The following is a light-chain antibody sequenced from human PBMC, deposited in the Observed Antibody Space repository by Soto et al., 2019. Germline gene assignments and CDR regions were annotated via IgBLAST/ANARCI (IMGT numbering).Light chain of an antibody. V-gene: IGKV1-5*03. CDR3: QQYNSAPRT. CDR2: KAS. Sequence: DIQMTQSPSTLYASVGDRVTITCRASQSIGASLAWFQQKPGKAPNLLIYKASSLESGVPSRFSGSGSGTEFPLTISPLQPDDFATYYCQQYNSAPRTFGGGTKVEIK. CDR1: QSIGAS. J-gene: IGKJ4*01.